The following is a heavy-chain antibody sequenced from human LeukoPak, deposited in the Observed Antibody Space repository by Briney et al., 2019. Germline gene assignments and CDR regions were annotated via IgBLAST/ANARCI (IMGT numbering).Heavy chain of an antibody. D-gene: IGHD5-12*01. Sequence: GGSLRLSCAASGFTFSDHYMDWVRPAPGKGLEWVSHISSSSTNTYSADSVKGRFTISRDNSMNTLYLQMNSLRAEDTAIYFCAKASWDTVATVHFDYWGQGILVTVSS. CDR2: ISSSSTNT. CDR3: AKASWDTVATVHFDY. J-gene: IGHJ4*02. CDR1: GFTFSDHY. V-gene: IGHV3-23*01.